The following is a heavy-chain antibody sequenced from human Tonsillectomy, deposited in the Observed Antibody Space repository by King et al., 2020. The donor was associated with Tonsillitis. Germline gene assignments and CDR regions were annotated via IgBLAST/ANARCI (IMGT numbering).Heavy chain of an antibody. J-gene: IGHJ1*01. CDR3: AKVGSSWFAEYFHR. V-gene: IGHV3-23*04. Sequence: VQLVESGGGLVQPGGSLRLSCSASGFTFSSYTMSWVRQPPGKGLEWVSSIGGFGNSIYYADSVRGRFTISRDNSNNTLYLQMNSLRDGDTAVYFCAKVGSSWFAEYFHRWGQGTLVTVSS. CDR1: GFTFSSYT. CDR2: IGGFGNSI. D-gene: IGHD6-13*01.